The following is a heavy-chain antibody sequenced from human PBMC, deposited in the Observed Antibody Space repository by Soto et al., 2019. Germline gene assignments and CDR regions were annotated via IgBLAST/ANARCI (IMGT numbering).Heavy chain of an antibody. CDR3: ARPGGAHQQNYFDP. CDR1: GYTFTDYW. Sequence: GESLKISCKGSGYTFTDYWIGWVRQLPGKGLEWMGSIYPGDSDTKYSPSFQGQVTISVDKSISTAYLQWSSLKASDTGMYYCARPGGAHQQNYFDPWGQGTLVTVSS. J-gene: IGHJ5*02. CDR2: IYPGDSDT. V-gene: IGHV5-51*01. D-gene: IGHD1-7*01.